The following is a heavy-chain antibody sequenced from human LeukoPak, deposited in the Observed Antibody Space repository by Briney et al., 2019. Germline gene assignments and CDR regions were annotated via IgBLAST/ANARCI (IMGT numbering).Heavy chain of an antibody. V-gene: IGHV4-34*01. CDR3: TRGKPEGVFDY. D-gene: IGHD2-8*01. Sequence: SADTLSPTCTVYGGSFSGYCWSWIRQPPGKGLEWVGEINQSGITNYNPSLKSRVTISVDTSNNQFSLKLTSMTAADTAVYYCTRGKPEGVFDYWGQGTLVT. J-gene: IGHJ4*02. CDR1: GGSFSGYC. CDR2: INQSGIT.